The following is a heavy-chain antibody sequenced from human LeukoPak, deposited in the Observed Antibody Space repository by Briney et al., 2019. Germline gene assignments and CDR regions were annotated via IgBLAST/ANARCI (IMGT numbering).Heavy chain of an antibody. V-gene: IGHV1-58*02. J-gene: IGHJ3*02. D-gene: IGHD3-22*01. Sequence: GTSVKVSCKASGFTFTSSAMQWVRQARGQRLEWIGWIVVGSGNTNYAQKFQERVTITRDMSTSTAYMELSSLRYEDTAVYYCAAQVLVVGAFDIWGQGTMVTVSS. CDR3: AAQVLVVGAFDI. CDR1: GFTFTSSA. CDR2: IVVGSGNT.